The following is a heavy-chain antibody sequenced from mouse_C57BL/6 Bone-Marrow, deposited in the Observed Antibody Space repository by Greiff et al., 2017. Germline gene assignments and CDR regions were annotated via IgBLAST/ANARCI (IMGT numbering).Heavy chain of an antibody. V-gene: IGHV1-4*01. CDR3: ASRGRGAWFAY. J-gene: IGHJ3*01. CDR1: GYTFTSYT. D-gene: IGHD4-1*01. Sequence: VKLMESGAELARPGASVKMSCKASGYTFTSYTMPWVKQRPGQGLEWIGYINPSSGYTKYNQKFKDKATLTADKSSSTAYMQLSSLTSEDSAVYYCASRGRGAWFAYWGQGTLVTVSA. CDR2: INPSSGYT.